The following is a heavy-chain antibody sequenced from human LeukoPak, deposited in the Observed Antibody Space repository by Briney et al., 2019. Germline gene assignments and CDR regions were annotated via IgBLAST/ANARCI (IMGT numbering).Heavy chain of an antibody. CDR2: IYYSGST. Sequence: SETLSLTCTVSGGSISSSSYYWGWIRQPPGKGLDWIGSIYYSGSTYYNPSLKSRVTISVDTSKNQFSLKLSSVTAADTAVYYCARGPDSSGYYYFDFWGQGTLVTVSS. CDR1: GGSISSSSYY. CDR3: ARGPDSSGYYYFDF. D-gene: IGHD3-22*01. J-gene: IGHJ4*02. V-gene: IGHV4-39*01.